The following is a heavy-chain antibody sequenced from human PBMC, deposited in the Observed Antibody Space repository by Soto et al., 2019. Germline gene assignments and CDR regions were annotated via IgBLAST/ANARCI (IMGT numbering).Heavy chain of an antibody. CDR1: GYTFTSYA. V-gene: IGHV1-3*01. D-gene: IGHD4-17*01. CDR2: LNADNGNT. J-gene: IGHJ4*02. CDR3: ARFGTVIDY. Sequence: QVQLVQSGAEVKKTGASVKVSCKASGYTFTSYAMHWVRQAPGQRLEWMGWLNADNGNTKFSQKFQGRVTITRDTSASTAYMEMSSLRSEDTAVYYCARFGTVIDYWGQGTLVTDSS.